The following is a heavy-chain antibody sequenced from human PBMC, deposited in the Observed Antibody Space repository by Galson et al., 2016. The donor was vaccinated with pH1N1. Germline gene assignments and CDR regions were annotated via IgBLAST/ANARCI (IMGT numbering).Heavy chain of an antibody. J-gene: IGHJ6*02. D-gene: IGHD3-10*01. CDR3: ARDRGSTLFHKFGMDV. CDR2: TYYRSKWYN. CDR1: GDSVSSTNCA. Sequence: CAISGDSVSSTNCAWDWIRQSPSRGLEWLGRTYYRSKWYNDYAVSVQSRITINPDTSKNQLSLHLNSVTPEDTAVYYCARDRGSTLFHKFGMDVWGQGTTVIVSS. V-gene: IGHV6-1*01.